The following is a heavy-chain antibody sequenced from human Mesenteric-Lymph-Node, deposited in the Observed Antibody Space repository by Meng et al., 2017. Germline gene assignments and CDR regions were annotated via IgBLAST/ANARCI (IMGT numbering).Heavy chain of an antibody. V-gene: IGHV4-61*02. J-gene: IGHJ4*02. CDR3: ARTGGSCGSGNCYFDS. CDR1: GGSISSGLYH. CDR2: IYTNGDT. Sequence: SETLSLTCSVSGGSISSGLYHWGWIRQPAGKRLEFIGRIYTNGDTDFNPSVKSRVTISIDTSKNQFSLKLISVTAADTAVYYCARTGGSCGSGNCYFDSWSQGTLVTVSS. D-gene: IGHD2-15*01.